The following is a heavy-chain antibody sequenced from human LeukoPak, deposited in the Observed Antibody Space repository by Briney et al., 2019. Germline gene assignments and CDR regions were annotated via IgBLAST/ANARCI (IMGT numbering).Heavy chain of an antibody. V-gene: IGHV1-8*01. J-gene: IGHJ6*02. CDR3: AREGGSSSSIYYYYYYGMDV. D-gene: IGHD6-13*01. CDR1: GYTFTSYD. Sequence: ASVKVSCKASGYTFTSYDINWVRQATGQGLEWMGWMNPNSGNTGYAQKFQGRVTMTRNTSISTAYMELSSLRSEDTAVYYCAREGGSSSSIYYYYYYGMDVWGQGTTVTVSS. CDR2: MNPNSGNT.